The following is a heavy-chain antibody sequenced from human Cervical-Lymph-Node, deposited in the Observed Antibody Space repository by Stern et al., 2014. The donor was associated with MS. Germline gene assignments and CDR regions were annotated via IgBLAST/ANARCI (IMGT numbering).Heavy chain of an antibody. CDR1: GGSIRSSSYY. CDR2: FFYGGST. J-gene: IGHJ3*02. V-gene: IGHV4-39*01. D-gene: IGHD5-18*01. Sequence: QLQLQESGPGLVKPSETLSLTCTVSGGSIRSSSYYWGWISQPPGKGLEWIGSFFYGGSTYKTPSLKSRATISVDTSKNQFSLKLGSGTAADTAVYYCARRRRIQLWSIHDIWGQGTMVTVSS. CDR3: ARRRRIQLWSIHDI.